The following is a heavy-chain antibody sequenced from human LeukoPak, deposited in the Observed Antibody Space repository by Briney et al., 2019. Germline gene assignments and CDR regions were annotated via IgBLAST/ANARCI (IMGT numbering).Heavy chain of an antibody. J-gene: IGHJ3*02. V-gene: IGHV4-39*07. Sequence: SETLSLTCTVSGGSISSGSYYWGWIRQPPGKGLEWIGSIYPSGSTYYNPSLKSRVTISVDTSKNQFSLKLSSVTAADTAVYYCARDQVLRYFDWYIRLDDAFDIWGQGTMVTVSS. CDR3: ARDQVLRYFDWYIRLDDAFDI. D-gene: IGHD3-9*01. CDR1: GGSISSGSYY. CDR2: IYPSGST.